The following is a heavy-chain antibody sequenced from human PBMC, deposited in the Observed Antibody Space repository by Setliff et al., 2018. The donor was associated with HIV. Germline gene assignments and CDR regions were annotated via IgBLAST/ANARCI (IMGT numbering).Heavy chain of an antibody. V-gene: IGHV4-31*03. CDR3: AREGKTALVTKYFDY. CDR1: GGSISSGGYY. D-gene: IGHD5-18*01. J-gene: IGHJ4*02. CDR2: IYYSGST. Sequence: SETLSLTCTVSGGSISSGGYYWSWIRQHPGKGLEWIGYIYYSGSTDYNPSLKSRVTISVDPSKNQFSLKMNSVTAADTAVYYCAREGKTALVTKYFDYWGQGTLVTVSS.